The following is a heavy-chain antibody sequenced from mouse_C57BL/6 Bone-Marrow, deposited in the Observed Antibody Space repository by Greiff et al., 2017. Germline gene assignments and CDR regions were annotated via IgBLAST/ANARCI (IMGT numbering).Heavy chain of an antibody. CDR3: ARLDYGPPYFDY. CDR2: IRNKATGYTT. Sequence: EVKLVESGGGLVQPGGSLSLSCAASGFTFTDYYMSWVRQPPGKALEWLGFIRNKATGYTTEYSASVKGRFTISRDNSHSILSLQRNDRRAEDSATYYCARLDYGPPYFDYWGQGTTLTVSS. J-gene: IGHJ2*01. V-gene: IGHV7-3*01. CDR1: GFTFTDYY. D-gene: IGHD1-1*01.